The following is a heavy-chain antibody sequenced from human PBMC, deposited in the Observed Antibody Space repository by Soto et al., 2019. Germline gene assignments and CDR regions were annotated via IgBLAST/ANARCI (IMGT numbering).Heavy chain of an antibody. J-gene: IGHJ6*02. CDR2: IIPIFGTA. CDR3: ARENRYFFYGMDV. CDR1: GGTFSSYA. V-gene: IGHV1-69*01. Sequence: QEQLVQSGAEVKNPGSSVKVSCKSSGGTFSSYAINWVRQAPGQGLEWMGGIIPIFGTANYAQNFQDRVTITADVSTNTAYMELSSLRSAATAMYYCARENRYFFYGMDVWGQGTTVTVSS.